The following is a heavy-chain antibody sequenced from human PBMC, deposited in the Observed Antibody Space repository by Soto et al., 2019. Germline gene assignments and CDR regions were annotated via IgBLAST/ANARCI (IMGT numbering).Heavy chain of an antibody. D-gene: IGHD6-25*01. CDR2: IIPIFGTA. Sequence: SVKVSCKASGGTFSSYAISWVRQAPGQGLEWMGGIIPIFGTANYAQKFQGRVTITADESTSTAYMELSSLRSEDTAVCYCARDGGQGSYGMDVWGQGTTVTVSS. CDR3: ARDGGQGSYGMDV. V-gene: IGHV1-69*13. CDR1: GGTFSSYA. J-gene: IGHJ6*02.